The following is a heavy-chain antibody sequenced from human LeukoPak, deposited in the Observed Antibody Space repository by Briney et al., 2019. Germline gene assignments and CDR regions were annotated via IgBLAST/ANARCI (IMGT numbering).Heavy chain of an antibody. CDR1: GLTFVKHY. V-gene: IGHV3-74*01. CDR2: ISTDGTTA. CDR3: GSSKDGYIDY. Sequence: GGSLRLSCAASGLTFVKHYLHWVRQAPGTGLLWVSRISTDGTTALYADSVRGRFTISRDNAKNTLYLQMNSLRSEDTAVYYCGSSKDGYIDYWGQGTLVTVSS. J-gene: IGHJ4*02. D-gene: IGHD2-15*01.